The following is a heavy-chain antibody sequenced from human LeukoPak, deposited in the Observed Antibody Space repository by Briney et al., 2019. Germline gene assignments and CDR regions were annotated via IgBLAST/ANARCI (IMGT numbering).Heavy chain of an antibody. CDR1: GFTFSNYN. Sequence: PGGSLRLSCAASGFTFSNYNMNWVRQAPGKGLEWVSCISISSNYIYYPGSVKGRFTISRDNAKNSLYLQMNSLRAEDTAVYYCARDGGGGLHYWGQGTLVTVSS. V-gene: IGHV3-21*01. CDR2: ISISSNYI. J-gene: IGHJ4*02. D-gene: IGHD2-15*01. CDR3: ARDGGGGLHY.